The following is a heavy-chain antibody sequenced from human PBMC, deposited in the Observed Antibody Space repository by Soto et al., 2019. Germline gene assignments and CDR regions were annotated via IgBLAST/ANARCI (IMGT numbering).Heavy chain of an antibody. V-gene: IGHV5-10-1*01. J-gene: IGHJ4*02. Sequence: PGESLQISWKGSGYSFAGYWITWVRPKPGKGLEWMGRIDPSDSQTYYSPSFRGHVTISVTKSITTVFLQWSSLRASDTAMYYCARQIYDSDTGPNFQYYFDSWGQGTPVTVSS. CDR2: IDPSDSQT. D-gene: IGHD3-22*01. CDR1: GYSFAGYW. CDR3: ARQIYDSDTGPNFQYYFDS.